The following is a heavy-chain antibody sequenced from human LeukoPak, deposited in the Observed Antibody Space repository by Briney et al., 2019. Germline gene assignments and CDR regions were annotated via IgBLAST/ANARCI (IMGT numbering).Heavy chain of an antibody. V-gene: IGHV3-15*01. D-gene: IGHD1-7*01. CDR1: GFTLSNAW. CDR3: TTGVPNWNYRRSYYYYMDV. CDR2: IKSKTDGGTT. Sequence: GGSLRLSCAASGFTLSNAWMSWVRQAPGKGLEWVGRIKSKTDGGTTDYAAPVKGRFTISRDDSKNTLYLQMNSLKTEDTAVYYCTTGVPNWNYRRSYYYYMDVWGKGTTVTVSS. J-gene: IGHJ6*03.